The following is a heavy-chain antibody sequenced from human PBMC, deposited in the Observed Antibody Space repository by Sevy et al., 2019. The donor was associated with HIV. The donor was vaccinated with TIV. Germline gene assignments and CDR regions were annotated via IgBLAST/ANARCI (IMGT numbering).Heavy chain of an antibody. J-gene: IGHJ4*02. D-gene: IGHD2-2*01. Sequence: QLGGSLRLSCVASGFTFSSYVMSWVRQAPGKGLEYVAGISGSGDNTYYADSVKGRLTISRDNSKNTLFLQMNSLRAEDTGVYYCAKERSTGGRWGQGTLVTVSS. CDR1: GFTFSSYV. V-gene: IGHV3-23*01. CDR3: AKERSTGGR. CDR2: ISGSGDNT.